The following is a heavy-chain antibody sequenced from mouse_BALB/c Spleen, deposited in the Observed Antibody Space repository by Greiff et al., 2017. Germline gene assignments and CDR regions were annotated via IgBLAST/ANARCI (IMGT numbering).Heavy chain of an antibody. D-gene: IGHD3-1*01. CDR1: GYTFTDYA. CDR2: ISTYYGDA. J-gene: IGHJ3*01. V-gene: IGHV1S137*01. CDR3: ARSAARATSWFAY. Sequence: QVQLQQSGAELVRPGVSVKISCKGSGYTFTDYAMHWVKQSHAKSLEWIGVISTYYGDASYNQKFKGKATMTVDKSSSTAYMELARLTSEDSAIYYCARSAARATSWFAYWGQGTLVTVSA.